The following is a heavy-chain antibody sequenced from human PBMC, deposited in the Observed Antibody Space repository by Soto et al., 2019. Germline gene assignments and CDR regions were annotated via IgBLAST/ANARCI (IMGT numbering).Heavy chain of an antibody. CDR3: ARGALGSSWPRGDNWFDP. CDR2: IKQDGSEK. Sequence: GGSLRLCCAASGFTFSSYWMSWVRQAPGKGLEWVANIKQDGSEKYYVDSVKGRFTISRDNAKNSLYLQMNSLRAEDTAVYYCARGALGSSWPRGDNWFDPWGQGTLVTVSS. CDR1: GFTFSSYW. V-gene: IGHV3-7*05. D-gene: IGHD6-13*01. J-gene: IGHJ5*02.